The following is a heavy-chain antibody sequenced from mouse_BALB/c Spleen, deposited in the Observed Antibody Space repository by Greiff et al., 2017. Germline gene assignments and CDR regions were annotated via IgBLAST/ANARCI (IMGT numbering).Heavy chain of an antibody. V-gene: IGHV4-1*02. CDR1: GFDFSRYW. Sequence: EVKLLESGGGLVQPGGSLKLSCAASGFDFSRYWMSWVRQAPGKGLEWIGEINPDSSTINYTPSLKDKFIISRDNAKNTLYLQMSKVRSEDTALYYCARFYYGNYVWYFDVWGAGTTVTVSS. CDR2: INPDSSTI. J-gene: IGHJ1*01. D-gene: IGHD2-1*01. CDR3: ARFYYGNYVWYFDV.